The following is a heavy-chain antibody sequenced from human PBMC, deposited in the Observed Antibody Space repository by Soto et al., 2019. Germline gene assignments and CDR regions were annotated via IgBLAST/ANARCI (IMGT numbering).Heavy chain of an antibody. CDR2: ICVDNGAT. Sequence: QDQLVQSGPEVKKPGASVKLSCKTSGYTSVSDGFSWFRQAPGQGPEWMGWICVDNGATNYARKFQGRVTLTIDRPTSTGYMELRSVRSDDTAVYFCARRGPQYMDVWGKGTTVTVSS. CDR3: ARRGPQYMDV. CDR1: GYTSVSDG. D-gene: IGHD3-10*01. V-gene: IGHV1-18*01. J-gene: IGHJ6*04.